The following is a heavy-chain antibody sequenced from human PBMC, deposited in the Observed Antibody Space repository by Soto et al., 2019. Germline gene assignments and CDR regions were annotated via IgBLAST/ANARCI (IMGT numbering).Heavy chain of an antibody. CDR3: ASGGLYI. CDR1: GFTFSNYD. J-gene: IGHJ4*02. V-gene: IGHV3-13*01. D-gene: IGHD3-16*01. Sequence: VQLVESGGGLVQPGGSLRLSCAASGFTFSNYDMHWVRQTTGKGLEWVSGIGTAGDTYYSGSVKGRFSISREDAKKSFYLQMNSLRAEDTAVYYCASGGLYICGQGTLVTVSS. CDR2: IGTAGDT.